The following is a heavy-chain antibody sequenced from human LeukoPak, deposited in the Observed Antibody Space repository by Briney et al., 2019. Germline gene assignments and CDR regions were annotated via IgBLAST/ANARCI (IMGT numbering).Heavy chain of an antibody. CDR3: ARSYRRWDQRFDY. V-gene: IGHV3-7*01. CDR1: GLTFSSYW. J-gene: IGHJ4*02. CDR2: IKQDGSEK. Sequence: PGGSLRLSCAASGLTFSSYWMSWVRQAPGKGLEWVANIKQDGSEKYYVDSVKGRFTISRDNAKNSLYLQMNSLRAEDTAVYYCARSYRRWDQRFDYWGQGTLVTVSS. D-gene: IGHD1-26*01.